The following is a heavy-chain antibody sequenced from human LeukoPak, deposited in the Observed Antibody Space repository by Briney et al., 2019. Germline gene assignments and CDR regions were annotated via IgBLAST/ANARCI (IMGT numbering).Heavy chain of an antibody. Sequence: SETLSLTCAVYGGSFSGYYWSWIRQPPGKGLEWIGEINHSGSTNYNPSLKSRVTISVDTSKNQFSLKLSPVTAADTAVYYCASAGRRNSSGYWRYWGQGTLVTVSS. CDR1: GGSFSGYY. J-gene: IGHJ4*02. D-gene: IGHD3-22*01. V-gene: IGHV4-34*01. CDR2: INHSGST. CDR3: ASAGRRNSSGYWRY.